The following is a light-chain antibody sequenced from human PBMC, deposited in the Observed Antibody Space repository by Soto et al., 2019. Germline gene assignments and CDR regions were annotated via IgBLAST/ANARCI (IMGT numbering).Light chain of an antibody. J-gene: IGKJ2*01. CDR1: QSVSSNS. CDR3: QHYDGSPPRYT. V-gene: IGKV3-20*01. Sequence: EIVLTQSPATLSLSPGERATLSCRASQSVSSNSLAWYQQKPGQAPRLVISDASSKAAGIPGQFSGSGSGTDFTLAISRLEPEDFAVYYCQHYDGSPPRYTFGQGTKLEIK. CDR2: DAS.